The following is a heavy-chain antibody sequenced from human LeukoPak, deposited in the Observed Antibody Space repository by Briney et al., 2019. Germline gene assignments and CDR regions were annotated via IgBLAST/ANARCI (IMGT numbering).Heavy chain of an antibody. Sequence: SQTLSLTCAISGDSVSSNSAAWNWTRQSPSRGLEWLGRTYYRSKWYNDYAVSVKSRITINPDTSKNQFSLQLNSVTPEDTAVYYCARDADSGSYLEYYYYGMDVWGQGTTVTVSS. D-gene: IGHD1-26*01. CDR2: TYYRSKWYN. CDR3: ARDADSGSYLEYYYYGMDV. V-gene: IGHV6-1*01. CDR1: GDSVSSNSAA. J-gene: IGHJ6*02.